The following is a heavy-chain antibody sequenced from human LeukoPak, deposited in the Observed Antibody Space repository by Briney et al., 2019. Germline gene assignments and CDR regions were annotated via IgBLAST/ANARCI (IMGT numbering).Heavy chain of an antibody. J-gene: IGHJ4*02. CDR2: IRHDGTNK. D-gene: IGHD1-1*01. Sequence: PGGSLRLSCAASGFTFNNYGMHWVRQAPGKGLEWVAFIRHDGTNKYYADSVKGRFTISRDNSKDTLYLQMNSLSPDDTAVYYCARTRDGRTYWGQGTLVTVSS. V-gene: IGHV3-30*02. CDR3: ARTRDGRTY. CDR1: GFTFNNYG.